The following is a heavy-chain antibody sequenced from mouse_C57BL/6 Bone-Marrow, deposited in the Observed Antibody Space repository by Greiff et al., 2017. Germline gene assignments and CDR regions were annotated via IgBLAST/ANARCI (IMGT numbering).Heavy chain of an antibody. Sequence: VQLKEPGPGLVKPSPSLSFSCYATGYSITSGYYRYWIRQFPGNNLEWMMNLRYDGSTNYNPSLKNPISLTRDPSKNQFFLKLNSVSTEDTATDYCATLWLRRRFAYWGQGTLVTVSA. D-gene: IGHD2-2*01. J-gene: IGHJ3*01. CDR1: GYSITSGYY. CDR3: ATLWLRRRFAY. CDR2: LRYDGST. V-gene: IGHV3-6*01.